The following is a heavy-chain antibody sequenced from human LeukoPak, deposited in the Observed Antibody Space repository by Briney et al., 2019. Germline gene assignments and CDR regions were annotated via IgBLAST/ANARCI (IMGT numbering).Heavy chain of an antibody. J-gene: IGHJ4*02. D-gene: IGHD3-22*01. CDR3: TKGGVVSAFGY. Sequence: GGSLRLSCAASGFSFGTYAMNWVRQAPGKGLECVPTVSGSGGNAYYTDSVKGRFTISIDNSKNTLFLQMSSLSAEDTALYYCTKGGVVSAFGYWGEGVLVTVSS. CDR2: VSGSGGNA. CDR1: GFSFGTYA. V-gene: IGHV3-23*01.